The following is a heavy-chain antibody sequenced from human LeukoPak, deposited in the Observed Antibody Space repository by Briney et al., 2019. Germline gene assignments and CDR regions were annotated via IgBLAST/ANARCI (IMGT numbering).Heavy chain of an antibody. CDR3: ARDRGVVVQAYGAFDI. Sequence: ASVKVSCKASGGTFSSYAITWVRQAPGQGLEWMGGIIPMFGTANYAQKFQGRVTITADESTNTAYMELSSLRSEDTAVYYCARDRGVVVQAYGAFDIWGQGTMVTVSS. V-gene: IGHV1-69*13. D-gene: IGHD2-2*01. CDR1: GGTFSSYA. J-gene: IGHJ3*02. CDR2: IIPMFGTA.